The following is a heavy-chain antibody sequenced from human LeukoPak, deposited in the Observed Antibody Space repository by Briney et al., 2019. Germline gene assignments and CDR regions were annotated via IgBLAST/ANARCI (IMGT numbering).Heavy chain of an antibody. D-gene: IGHD3-22*01. J-gene: IGHJ3*02. Sequence: SVKVSCKASGFTFTRSAMQWVRQARGQRPEWIGWIVVGSGNTNYAQTFQERVTITRDMSTSTAYMELSSLRSEDTAVYYCAAADYYDSSGYYPYAFHIWGQGTMVTVSS. CDR3: AAADYYDSSGYYPYAFHI. V-gene: IGHV1-58*02. CDR2: IVVGSGNT. CDR1: GFTFTRSA.